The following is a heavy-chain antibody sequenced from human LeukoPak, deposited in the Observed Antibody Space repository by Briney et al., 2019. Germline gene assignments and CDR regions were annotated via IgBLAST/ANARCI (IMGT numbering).Heavy chain of an antibody. Sequence: GGSLRLSCAASGFTLSSYAMTWLRQAPGKGLEWVSAISNSGGSTYYAHSVKGRYTISRDNSKNTLYLQMNSLRSEDTAVYYYAKKGVGGTGGYYFDYWGQGTLVTVSS. V-gene: IGHV3-23*01. J-gene: IGHJ4*02. CDR2: ISNSGGST. D-gene: IGHD1-26*01. CDR1: GFTLSSYA. CDR3: AKKGVGGTGGYYFDY.